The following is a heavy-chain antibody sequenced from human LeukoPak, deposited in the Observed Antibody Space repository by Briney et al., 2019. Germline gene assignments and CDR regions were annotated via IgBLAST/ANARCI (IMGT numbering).Heavy chain of an antibody. CDR1: GFTFNDYA. V-gene: IGHV3-43D*03. Sequence: GGSLRLSCATSGFTFNDYAMYWVRHAPGKGLEWVSLISWDGGSTYYADSVKGRFTISRDNSKNSLYLQMNSLRAEDTALYYCAKDIALRYYYYYMDVWGKGTTVTVSS. J-gene: IGHJ6*03. CDR2: ISWDGGST. CDR3: AKDIALRYYYYYMDV.